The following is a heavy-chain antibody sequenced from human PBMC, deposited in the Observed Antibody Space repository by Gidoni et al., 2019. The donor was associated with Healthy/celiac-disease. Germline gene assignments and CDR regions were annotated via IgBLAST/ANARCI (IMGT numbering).Heavy chain of an antibody. V-gene: IGHV4-34*01. D-gene: IGHD2-2*01. CDR2: INHSGST. CDR3: SLRLVVPAAVDY. CDR1: GWSFSGYY. J-gene: IGHJ4*02. Sequence: QVQLQQWGAGLLKPSETLSLTCAVYGWSFSGYYWSWIRQPPGKGLEWIGEINHSGSTNYNPSLKSRVTISVDTSKNQFSLKLSSVTAADTAVYYCSLRLVVPAAVDYWGQGTLVTVSS.